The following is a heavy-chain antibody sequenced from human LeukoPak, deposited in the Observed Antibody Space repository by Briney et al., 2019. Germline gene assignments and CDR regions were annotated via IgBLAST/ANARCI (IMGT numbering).Heavy chain of an antibody. V-gene: IGHV4-59*08. CDR3: ARRSPPDHYYFDY. Sequence: SGTLSLTCTVSGGSISSYYWSWIRQPPGKGLEWIGYIYYSGSTNYNPSLQSRVTISVDTSQNQFSLRLTSVTAADTAVYYCARRSPPDHYYFDYWGQGTLVTVSS. D-gene: IGHD1-14*01. CDR2: IYYSGST. CDR1: GGSISSYY. J-gene: IGHJ4*02.